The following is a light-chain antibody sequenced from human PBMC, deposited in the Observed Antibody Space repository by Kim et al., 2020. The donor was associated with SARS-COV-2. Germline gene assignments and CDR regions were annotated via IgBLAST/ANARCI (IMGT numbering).Light chain of an antibody. CDR3: NSRAAGLTYV. Sequence: QSALTQPPSASGSPGQSVAITCTGTRSDVGGYNYVSWYQQYPGKAPKLIIYEVTKRPSGVPARFSGSKSGNTASLAISGLQTEDEADYYCNSRAAGLTYVFGTGTKVTVL. V-gene: IGLV2-8*01. CDR2: EVT. CDR1: RSDVGGYNY. J-gene: IGLJ1*01.